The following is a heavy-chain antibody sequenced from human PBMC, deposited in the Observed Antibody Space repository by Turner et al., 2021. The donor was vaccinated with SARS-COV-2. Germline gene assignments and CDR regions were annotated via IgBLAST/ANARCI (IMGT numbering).Heavy chain of an antibody. V-gene: IGHV4-59*01. J-gene: IGHJ1*01. CDR1: GGSISSYY. CDR3: ARDYGGNSNYFHH. D-gene: IGHD4-17*01. Sequence: QVQLQESGPGLVKPSVTLSLSCTVSGGSISSYYWSWIRQPPGKGLEWIGYIYYSGSTNYNPSLKSRVTIAVDTSKNQFSLKLSSVTAADTAVYYCARDYGGNSNYFHHWGQGTLVTVSS. CDR2: IYYSGST.